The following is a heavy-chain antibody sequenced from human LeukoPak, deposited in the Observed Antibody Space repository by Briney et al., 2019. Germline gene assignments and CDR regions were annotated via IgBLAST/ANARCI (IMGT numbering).Heavy chain of an antibody. CDR2: ISSSSSYI. Sequence: GGSLRLSCATSGFTLSSYAMNWVRQAPGKGLEWVSSISSSSSYIYYADSVKGRFTISRDNAKNSLYLQMNSLRAEDTAVYYCARGPGGYFDYWGQGTLVTVSS. CDR3: ARGPGGYFDY. CDR1: GFTLSSYA. V-gene: IGHV3-21*01. J-gene: IGHJ4*02. D-gene: IGHD1-14*01.